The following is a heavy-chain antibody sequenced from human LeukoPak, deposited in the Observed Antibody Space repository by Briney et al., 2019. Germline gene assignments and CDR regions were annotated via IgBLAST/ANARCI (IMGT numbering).Heavy chain of an antibody. CDR2: ISWNSGSI. V-gene: IGHV3-9*01. CDR3: AKDIGYSSGWYVFDY. Sequence: GGSLRLSCAASGFTFSSYGMHWVRQAPVKGLEWVSGISWNSGSIGYADSVKGRFTISRDNAKNSLYLQMNSLRAEDTALYYCAKDIGYSSGWYVFDYWGQGTLVTVSS. D-gene: IGHD6-19*01. J-gene: IGHJ4*02. CDR1: GFTFSSYG.